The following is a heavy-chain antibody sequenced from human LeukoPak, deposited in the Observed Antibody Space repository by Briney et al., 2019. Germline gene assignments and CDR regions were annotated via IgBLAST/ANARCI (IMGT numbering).Heavy chain of an antibody. D-gene: IGHD6-13*01. CDR2: ISYDGSNK. J-gene: IGHJ4*02. Sequence: PGGPLRLSCAASGFTFSSYGMHWVRQAPGKGLEWVAVISYDGSNKYYADSVKGRFTISRDNPKNTLYLQMNSLRAEDTAVYYCAKDRSSSDFDYWGQGTLVTVSS. CDR3: AKDRSSSDFDY. V-gene: IGHV3-30*18. CDR1: GFTFSSYG.